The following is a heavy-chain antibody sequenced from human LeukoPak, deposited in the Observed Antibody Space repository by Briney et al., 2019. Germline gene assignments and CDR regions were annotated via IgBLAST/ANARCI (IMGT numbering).Heavy chain of an antibody. V-gene: IGHV1-2*06. CDR2: ISPNSGGT. CDR1: GYTFTGYY. J-gene: IGHJ3*02. CDR3: ASSIGYCTNGVCWGAFDI. Sequence: ASVKVSCKASGYTFTGYYMHWVRQAPGQGLEWMGRISPNSGGTNYAQKFQGRVTMTRDTSISTAYMELSRLRSDDTAVYYCASSIGYCTNGVCWGAFDIWGRGTMVTVSS. D-gene: IGHD2-8*01.